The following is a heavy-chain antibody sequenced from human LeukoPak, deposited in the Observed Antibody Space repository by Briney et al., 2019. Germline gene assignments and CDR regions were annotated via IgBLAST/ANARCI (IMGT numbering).Heavy chain of an antibody. D-gene: IGHD5-12*01. Sequence: GGSLRLSCAASGFTFSSYGLHWVRQAPGKGLERGAFIQYEGSKKYYADSVKGRVTISRDNSKNTLYLQMNSLRAEDTAVYYCARGPSGYHNTGGQGTLVTVSS. CDR3: ARGPSGYHNT. V-gene: IGHV3-30*02. J-gene: IGHJ4*02. CDR1: GFTFSSYG. CDR2: IQYEGSKK.